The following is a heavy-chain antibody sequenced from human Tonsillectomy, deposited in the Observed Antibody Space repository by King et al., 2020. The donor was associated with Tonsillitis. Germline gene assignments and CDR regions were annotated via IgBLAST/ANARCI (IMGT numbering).Heavy chain of an antibody. D-gene: IGHD2/OR15-2a*01. CDR1: GFSVSNNY. J-gene: IGHJ4*02. V-gene: IGHV3-66*02. Sequence: VQLVESGGGLVQPGGSLRLSCAASGFSVSNNYMSWVRQAPGKGLEWVSVIYSGGSTYYADSVKGRFTISRDNSKNTLYLQMNTLRAEDTAVYYCARDSFFRRWGQGPLVTVSS. CDR2: IYSGGST. CDR3: ARDSFFRR.